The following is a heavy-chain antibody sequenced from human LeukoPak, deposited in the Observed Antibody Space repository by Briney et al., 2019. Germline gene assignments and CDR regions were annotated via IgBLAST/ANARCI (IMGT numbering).Heavy chain of an antibody. CDR1: GFTFSSYG. V-gene: IGHV3-33*01. CDR2: IWYDGSNK. Sequence: GRSLRLSCAASGFTFSSYGMHWVRQAPGKGLEWVAVIWYDGSNKYYADSVKGRFTISRDNSKNTLYLQMNSLKAEDTAIYYCARERRAAENWFDPWGQGTLVTVSS. CDR3: ARERRAAENWFDP. J-gene: IGHJ5*02.